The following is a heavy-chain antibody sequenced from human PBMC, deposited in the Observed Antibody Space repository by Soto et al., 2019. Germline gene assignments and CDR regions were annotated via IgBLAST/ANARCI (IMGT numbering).Heavy chain of an antibody. V-gene: IGHV1-2*02. Sequence: GASVKVSCKASGYTFTGYYMHWVRQAPGQGLEWMGWINPNSGGTNYAQKFQGRVTMTRDTSISTAYMELSRLRSDDTAVYYCARGRRIAARTYPTNNWLDPWGQGTLVTVYS. CDR3: ARGRRIAARTYPTNNWLDP. CDR1: GYTFTGYY. D-gene: IGHD6-6*01. J-gene: IGHJ5*02. CDR2: INPNSGGT.